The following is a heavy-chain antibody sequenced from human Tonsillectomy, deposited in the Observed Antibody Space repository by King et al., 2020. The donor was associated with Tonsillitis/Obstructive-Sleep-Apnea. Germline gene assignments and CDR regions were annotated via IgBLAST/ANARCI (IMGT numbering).Heavy chain of an antibody. J-gene: IGHJ6*03. CDR2: IWYDGSNT. CDR1: GFTFSSYG. V-gene: IGHV3-33*01. CDR3: AGDGYSSSWYYYYYYMDV. D-gene: IGHD6-13*01. Sequence: VQLVESGGGVGQPGRSLRLSCAASGFTFSSYGMHWVRQAPGKGLEGVAVIWYDGSNTYYADSVKGRFTISRDSSKNTLYLHMNSLRADDTAVYDWAGDGYSSSWYYYYYYMDVWGKGTTVTVSS.